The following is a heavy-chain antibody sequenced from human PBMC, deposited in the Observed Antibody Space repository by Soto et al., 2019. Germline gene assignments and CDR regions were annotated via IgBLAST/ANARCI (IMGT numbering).Heavy chain of an antibody. CDR1: GGSFSSYY. CDR2: IDHSGST. CDR3: ASPPYCSGGSCSPPPLDY. Sequence: SETLSLTCAVYGGSFSSYYWSWIRQPPGKGLEWIGEIDHSGSTNYNPSLKSRVTISVDTSKNHFSLKLSSVTAADTAVYYCASPPYCSGGSCSPPPLDYWGQGTLVTVSS. D-gene: IGHD2-15*01. V-gene: IGHV4-34*01. J-gene: IGHJ4*02.